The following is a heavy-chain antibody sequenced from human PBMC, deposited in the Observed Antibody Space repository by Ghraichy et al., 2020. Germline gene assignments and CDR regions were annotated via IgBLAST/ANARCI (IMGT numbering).Heavy chain of an antibody. V-gene: IGHV4-34*01. CDR1: GGSFSGYY. J-gene: IGHJ4*02. D-gene: IGHD3-22*01. CDR2: INNSGSS. Sequence: SETLSLTCAVYGGSFSGYYWSWICQRQGKGKEWIGEINNSGSSNYNPSLKSRVTISVDTYKNQFSLKLSPVTAADTAVYYCARGPTYYYDSSGYYFYPGGFDYWGQGTLVTVSS. CDR3: ARGPTYYYDSSGYYFYPGGFDY.